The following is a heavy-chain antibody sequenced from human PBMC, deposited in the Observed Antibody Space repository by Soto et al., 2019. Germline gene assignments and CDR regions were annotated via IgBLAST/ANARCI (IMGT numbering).Heavy chain of an antibody. V-gene: IGHV3-21*01. D-gene: IGHD3-10*01. CDR3: ARSDLYYYASASYLAY. CDR1: GFTFSRYS. CDR2: ISSSSSYI. Sequence: EVQLVESGGGLVKPGGSLRLSCAASGFTFSRYSMNWVRQAPGKGLEWVSSISSSSSYIYYADSVKGRFTISRDNAKNSRYLQMNRLRGEDTAVYYCARSDLYYYASASYLAYWGQGTLVTVSS. J-gene: IGHJ4*02.